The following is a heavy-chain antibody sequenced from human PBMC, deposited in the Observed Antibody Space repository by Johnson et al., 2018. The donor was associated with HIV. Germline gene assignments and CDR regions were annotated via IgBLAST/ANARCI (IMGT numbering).Heavy chain of an antibody. CDR1: GFTFSSYA. Sequence: VQLVESGGGLVKPGGSLRLSCAASGFTFSSYAMSWVRQAPGKGLEWVSSISGSGGSTYYADSVKGRFTISRDNSKNTVYLQMNSLRAEDTAVYYCAKSQYSSSCQHLDAFDIWGQGTMVTVSS. CDR3: AKSQYSSSCQHLDAFDI. V-gene: IGHV3-23*04. J-gene: IGHJ3*02. CDR2: ISGSGGST. D-gene: IGHD6-13*01.